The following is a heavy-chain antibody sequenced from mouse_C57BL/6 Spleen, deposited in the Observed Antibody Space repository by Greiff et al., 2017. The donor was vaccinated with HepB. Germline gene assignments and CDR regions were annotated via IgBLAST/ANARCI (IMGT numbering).Heavy chain of an antibody. D-gene: IGHD4-1*01. Sequence: EVQVVESGGGLVKPGGSLKLSCAASGFTFSSYAMSWVRQTPEMRLEWVATISDGGSYTYYTDNVKGRFTISRDNAKNNLYLQMSHLKSEDTAMYYCARDAANWAFDYWGQGTTLTVSS. CDR2: ISDGGSYT. CDR3: ARDAANWAFDY. J-gene: IGHJ2*01. CDR1: GFTFSSYA. V-gene: IGHV5-4*01.